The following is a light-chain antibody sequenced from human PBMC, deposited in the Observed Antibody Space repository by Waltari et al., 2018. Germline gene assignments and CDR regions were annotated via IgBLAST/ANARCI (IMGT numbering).Light chain of an antibody. J-gene: IGLJ1*01. Sequence: QSALTQPASVSGSPGQSIPISCTGTSSDVGGYNYVSWYQQHPGKAPKLMIYEVSNRPSGVSNRCSGSKSGNTASLTISGLQAEDEADYYCSSYTSSSNYVFGTGTKVTVL. CDR1: SSDVGGYNY. CDR3: SSYTSSSNYV. CDR2: EVS. V-gene: IGLV2-14*01.